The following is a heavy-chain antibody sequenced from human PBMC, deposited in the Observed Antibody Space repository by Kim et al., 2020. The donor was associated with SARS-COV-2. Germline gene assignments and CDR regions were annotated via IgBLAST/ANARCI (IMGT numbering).Heavy chain of an antibody. CDR1: GFTFSSYG. CDR3: AKDRYTGSENYFDY. D-gene: IGHD2-2*02. Sequence: GGSLRLSCAASGFTFSSYGMHWVRQAPGKGLEWVAVIWYDGSNKYYADSVKGRFTISRDNSKNTLYLQMNSLRAEDTAVYYCAKDRYTGSENYFDYWGQGTLVTVSS. CDR2: IWYDGSNK. J-gene: IGHJ4*02. V-gene: IGHV3-33*06.